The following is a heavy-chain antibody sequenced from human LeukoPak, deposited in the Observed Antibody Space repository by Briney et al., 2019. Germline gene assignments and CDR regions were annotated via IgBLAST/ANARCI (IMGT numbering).Heavy chain of an antibody. Sequence: SETLSLTCTVSGGSISSGGYYWSWIRQHPGKGLEWIGYIYYSGSTYYNPSLKSRVTISVDTSKNQFSLKLSSVTAADTAVYYCARVRGYDFWSGYSSGFDYWGQGTLVTVSS. CDR3: ARVRGYDFWSGYSSGFDY. V-gene: IGHV4-31*03. D-gene: IGHD3-3*01. J-gene: IGHJ4*02. CDR2: IYYSGST. CDR1: GGSISSGGYY.